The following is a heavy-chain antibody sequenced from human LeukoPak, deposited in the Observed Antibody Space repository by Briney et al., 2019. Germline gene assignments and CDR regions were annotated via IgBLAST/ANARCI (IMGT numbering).Heavy chain of an antibody. Sequence: PSETLSLTCTVSGGSISSSSYYWGWIRQPPGKGLEWIGSIYYSGRTYYNPSLKGRVTISVDTSKNQFSLKLRSVTAADTAVYYCASPGYTSSTWFDPWGQGTLVTVSS. V-gene: IGHV4-39*01. CDR3: ASPGYTSSTWFDP. D-gene: IGHD6-13*01. CDR1: GGSISSSSYY. J-gene: IGHJ5*02. CDR2: IYYSGRT.